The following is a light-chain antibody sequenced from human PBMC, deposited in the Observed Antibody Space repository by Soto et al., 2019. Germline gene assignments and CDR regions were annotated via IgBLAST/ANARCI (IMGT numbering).Light chain of an antibody. V-gene: IGLV2-23*01. J-gene: IGLJ3*02. CDR2: EGI. Sequence: QSALTQPASVSGSPGQSITSSCTGTSSDVGSYNVVSWYQHHPGKAPKLMIYEGIKRPSGVSNRFSGSKSGNTASLTISGLQVEDEADYYCCSYAGSSTWVFGGGTKLTVL. CDR1: SSDVGSYNV. CDR3: CSYAGSSTWV.